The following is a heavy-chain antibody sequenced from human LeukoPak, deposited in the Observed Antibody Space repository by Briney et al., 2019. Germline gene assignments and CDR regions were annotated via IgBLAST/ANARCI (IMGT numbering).Heavy chain of an antibody. D-gene: IGHD1-26*01. CDR3: GRDSGTYNWFDP. Sequence: PGGSLRLSCAASGFTFSGSAIHWVRQSSGKGLEWVGRIDKKDKGYATATAYAASVKGRFTISRDDSINTAYLQMKSLKTEDTALYYCGRDSGTYNWFDPWGQGTLVTVSS. V-gene: IGHV3-73*01. CDR2: IDKKDKGYAT. J-gene: IGHJ5*02. CDR1: GFTFSGSA.